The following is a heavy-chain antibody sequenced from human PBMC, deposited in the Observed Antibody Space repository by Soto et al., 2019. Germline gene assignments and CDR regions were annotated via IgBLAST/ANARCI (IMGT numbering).Heavy chain of an antibody. V-gene: IGHV3-30-3*01. J-gene: IGHJ4*02. Sequence: QVQLVESGGGVVQPGRSLRLSCAASGFTFSSYAMHWVRQAPGKGLEWVAVISYDGSNKYYADSVKGRFTISRDNSKTLYLQMNSLTAEDTAVYYCVRDKSPYSSGWHNRHVDYWGQGTLVTVSS. CDR3: VRDKSPYSSGWHNRHVDY. CDR1: GFTFSSYA. CDR2: ISYDGSNK. D-gene: IGHD6-19*01.